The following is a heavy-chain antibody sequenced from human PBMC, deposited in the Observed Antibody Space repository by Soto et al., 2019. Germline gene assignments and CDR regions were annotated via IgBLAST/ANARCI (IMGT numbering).Heavy chain of an antibody. CDR3: ARAVHYYYDSSGYYYGVFYFDY. CDR1: GYTFTSYD. J-gene: IGHJ4*02. D-gene: IGHD3-22*01. CDR2: LNLNSGNT. Sequence: QVQLVQSGAEVKKPGASVKVSCKASGYTFTSYDINWVRQATGQGLEWMGWLNLNSGNTGYAQKFQGRVTMTRNTSISTGYMELSSLRSEDTAVYYCARAVHYYYDSSGYYYGVFYFDYWGQGTLVTVSS. V-gene: IGHV1-8*01.